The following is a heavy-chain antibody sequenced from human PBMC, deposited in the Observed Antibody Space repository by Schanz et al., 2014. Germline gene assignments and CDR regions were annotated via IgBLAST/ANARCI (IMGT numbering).Heavy chain of an antibody. CDR3: ARLGTGMAVAGSVIDSYYYYMDV. D-gene: IGHD6-19*01. J-gene: IGHJ6*03. CDR1: GYAFSDYG. Sequence: QVQLEQSGAEVKKPGASVKVSCKTSGYAFSDYGITWVRQAPGQGLQWMGWISPYTGNTNYAQKLQGRVTMTTDTSTSTAYMELRSLRSDDTAVYYCARLGTGMAVAGSVIDSYYYYMDVWGEGTTVTVSS. CDR2: ISPYTGNT. V-gene: IGHV1-18*01.